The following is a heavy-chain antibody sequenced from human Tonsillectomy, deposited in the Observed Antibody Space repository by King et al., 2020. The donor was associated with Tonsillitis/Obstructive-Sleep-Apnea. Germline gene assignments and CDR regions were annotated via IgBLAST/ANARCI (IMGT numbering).Heavy chain of an antibody. CDR1: GFTFSSYA. V-gene: IGHV3-23*04. Sequence: VQLVESGGGLVQPGGSLRLSCAASGFTFSSYAMSWVRQTPGRGLEWVSTISDSGGSTYYADSVKGRFTISRDNSKDTLYLQMNSLRVEDTAVYYCAKDCGGYSGSSWSDYWGQGTLVSVSS. CDR2: ISDSGGST. D-gene: IGHD5-12*01. CDR3: AKDCGGYSGSSWSDY. J-gene: IGHJ4*02.